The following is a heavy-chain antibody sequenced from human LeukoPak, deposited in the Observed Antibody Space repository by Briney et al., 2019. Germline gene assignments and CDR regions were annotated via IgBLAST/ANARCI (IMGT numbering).Heavy chain of an antibody. V-gene: IGHV4-34*01. CDR2: INRSGST. Sequence: SETLSLTCAVYGGSLSYYYWSWIRQPPEKGLEWIGEINRSGSTNYNPSLKSRVSISVDTSKNQLSLKLSSVTAADTAVYYCARGGFYCGDDCYVDYWGQGTLVTVSS. CDR1: GGSLSYYY. J-gene: IGHJ4*02. CDR3: ARGGFYCGDDCYVDY. D-gene: IGHD2-21*02.